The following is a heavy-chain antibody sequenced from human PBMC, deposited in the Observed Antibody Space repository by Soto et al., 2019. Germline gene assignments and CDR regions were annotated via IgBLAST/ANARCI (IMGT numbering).Heavy chain of an antibody. Sequence: ASVKVSCKASGYIFTSYGISWVRQAPGQGLEWMGWISAYNGNANYAQKLQGRVTMTTDTSTSTVYMELSSLRSEDTAVYYCARVGYDILTGYYPGYYYYMDVWGKGTTVTVSS. D-gene: IGHD3-9*01. V-gene: IGHV1-18*01. CDR2: ISAYNGNA. CDR3: ARVGYDILTGYYPGYYYYMDV. J-gene: IGHJ6*03. CDR1: GYIFTSYG.